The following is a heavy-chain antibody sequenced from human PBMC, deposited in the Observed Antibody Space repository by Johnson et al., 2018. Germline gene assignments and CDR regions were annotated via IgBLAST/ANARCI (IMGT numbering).Heavy chain of an antibody. CDR3: TSEGH. V-gene: IGHV3-73*02. CDR1: GFTFSGSA. CDR2: IRSKANSYAT. J-gene: IGHJ1*01. Sequence: VQLQESGGGLVQPGGSLKLSCAASGFTFSGSAMHWVRQASGKGLAWVGRIRSKANSYATAYAASVKGRFTTSRDDSKNTAYLQMNSLKTEDKAVYYCTSEGHWGQGTLVTVSS.